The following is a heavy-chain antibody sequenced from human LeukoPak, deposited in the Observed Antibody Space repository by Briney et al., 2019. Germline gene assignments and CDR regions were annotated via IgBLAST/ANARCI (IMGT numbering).Heavy chain of an antibody. CDR1: GFDFKNYG. D-gene: IGHD5-18*01. CDR2: IRYDGSPK. CDR3: ARVSRGYSYGGVEY. J-gene: IGHJ4*02. Sequence: PGGSLRLSCAASGFDFKNYGMHWVRQAPGKGLEGVAFIRYDGSPKYYADYVRGRFTISRDNAKNSLYLQMNSLRAEDTAVYYCARVSRGYSYGGVEYWGQGTLVTVSS. V-gene: IGHV3-30*02.